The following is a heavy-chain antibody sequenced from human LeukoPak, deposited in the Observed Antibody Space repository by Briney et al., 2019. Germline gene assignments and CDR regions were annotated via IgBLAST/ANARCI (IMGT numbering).Heavy chain of an antibody. Sequence: GGSLRLSSVASGFTFGAYDIHWVRQAPGKGLDWVASIKYDGTYQYYADSAKGRFTISRDNSKNTLYLQMSSLRVEDTSIYYCTKERNAFDVWGQGTMVTV. CDR3: TKERNAFDV. V-gene: IGHV3-30*02. CDR2: IKYDGTYQ. J-gene: IGHJ3*01. CDR1: GFTFGAYD.